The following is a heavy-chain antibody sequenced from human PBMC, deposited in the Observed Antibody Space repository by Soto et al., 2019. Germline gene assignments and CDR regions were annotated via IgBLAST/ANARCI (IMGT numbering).Heavy chain of an antibody. D-gene: IGHD3-10*01. CDR2: IWYDGSNK. CDR3: ARDPWFGDLGTPLSGGGMDV. J-gene: IGHJ6*02. Sequence: QVQLVESGGGVVQPGRSLRLSCAASGFTFSSYGMHWVRQAPGKGLEWVAVIWYDGSNKYYADSVKGRFTISRDNSKNTLYLQMNSLRAEDTAVYYCARDPWFGDLGTPLSGGGMDVWGQGTTVTVSS. CDR1: GFTFSSYG. V-gene: IGHV3-33*01.